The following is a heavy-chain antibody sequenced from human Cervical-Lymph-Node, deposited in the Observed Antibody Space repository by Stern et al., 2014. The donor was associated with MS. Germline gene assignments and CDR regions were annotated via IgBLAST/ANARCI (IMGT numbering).Heavy chain of an antibody. CDR2: IVVGSGNT. J-gene: IGHJ6*02. CDR3: VRGGSADYTQYGMDV. CDR1: GFTFSEAA. D-gene: IGHD2-15*01. Sequence: QLVQSGPEVKRPGTSVKVSCKASGFTFSEAAMQWVRQARGQCPEWIGWIVVGSGNTNYAQRFQGRVTSTTDMATSTVYMELRSLSSEDTAIYYCVRGGSADYTQYGMDVWGQGTTVAVAS. V-gene: IGHV1-58*02.